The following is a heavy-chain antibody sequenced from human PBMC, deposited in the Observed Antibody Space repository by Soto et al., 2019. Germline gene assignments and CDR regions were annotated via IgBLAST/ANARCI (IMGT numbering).Heavy chain of an antibody. CDR3: AAWDISNP. CDR1: GFTFANHW. CDR2: MNSDGSTT. Sequence: GGSLRLSCAVSGFTFANHWMHWVRQAPGKGLEWVSRMNSDGSTTDYADSVKGRFTVSRDNAKNTFYLQMNSLRAEDTAVYFCAAWDISNPRGQGTLVTVSS. V-gene: IGHV3-74*01. J-gene: IGHJ4*02. D-gene: IGHD5-12*01.